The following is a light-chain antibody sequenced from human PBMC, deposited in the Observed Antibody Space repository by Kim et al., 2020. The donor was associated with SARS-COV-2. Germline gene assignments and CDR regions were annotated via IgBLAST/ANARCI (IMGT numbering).Light chain of an antibody. CDR3: QTWGTGIHWV. CDR2: LKSDGSH. V-gene: IGLV4-69*01. Sequence: VKLTCTLSSGHSSYAIAWHQQQPEKGPRYLMKLKSDGSHSKGDGIPDRFSGSSSGAERYLTISSLQSEDEADYYCQTWGTGIHWVFGGGTKLTVL. J-gene: IGLJ3*02. CDR1: SGHSSYA.